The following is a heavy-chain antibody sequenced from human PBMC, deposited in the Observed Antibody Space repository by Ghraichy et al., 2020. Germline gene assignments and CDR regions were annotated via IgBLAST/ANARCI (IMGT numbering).Heavy chain of an antibody. V-gene: IGHV4-31*03. J-gene: IGHJ4*02. D-gene: IGHD3-22*01. CDR3: ATAVDSSGYLVGFNY. CDR1: GGSISGGYY. CDR2: IYYSGST. Sequence: SETLSLTCTISGGSISGGYYWSWIRQHPGKGLEWIGYIYYSGSTYYNPSLKFRVTISVDTSKNQFSLKLYSVTAADTAIYYCATAVDSSGYLVGFNYWGQGTLVTVSS.